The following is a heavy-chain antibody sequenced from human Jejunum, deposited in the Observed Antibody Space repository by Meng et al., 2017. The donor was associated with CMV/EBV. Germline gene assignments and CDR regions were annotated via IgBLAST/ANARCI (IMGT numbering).Heavy chain of an antibody. J-gene: IGHJ4*02. D-gene: IGHD1-14*01. CDR2: LSASGGNT. V-gene: IGHV3-23*01. CDR3: AKARNGPNTDFDY. Sequence: AASGLTFNTYAMSWVRQAPGKGLEWVSTLSASGGNTYYADSVKGRFTISRDSSTNTLYLQMNSLRAEDTAIYYCAKARNGPNTDFDYWGQGTLVTVSS. CDR1: GLTFNTYA.